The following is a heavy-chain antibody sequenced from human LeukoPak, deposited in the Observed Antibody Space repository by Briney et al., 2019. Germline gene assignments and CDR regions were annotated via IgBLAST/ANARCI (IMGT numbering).Heavy chain of an antibody. V-gene: IGHV1-2*02. D-gene: IGHD3-9*01. CDR1: GYTFTGYY. CDR3: ARGRKLRYFDWLPLRDQNWFDP. J-gene: IGHJ5*02. Sequence: SVKVSCKASGYTFTGYYMHWVRQAPGQGLEWMGWINPNSGGTNYAQKFQGRVTMTRNTSISTAYMELSSLRSEDTAVYYCARGRKLRYFDWLPLRDQNWFDPWGQGTLVTVSS. CDR2: INPNSGGT.